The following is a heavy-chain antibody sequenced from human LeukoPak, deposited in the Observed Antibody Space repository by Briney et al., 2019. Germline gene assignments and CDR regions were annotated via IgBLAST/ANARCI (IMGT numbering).Heavy chain of an antibody. V-gene: IGHV3-7*03. CDR3: ARGGISRAAFDV. CDR2: IKEDGSGK. D-gene: IGHD2-21*01. Sequence: GGSLRLSCVASGFSFSTSWMSWVRQAPGKEPELVSNIKEDGSGKSYGDSVRGRFTISRDNAKNSLYLEMDSLRVEDTAVYYCARGGISRAAFDVWGQGTMVTVS. CDR1: GFSFSTSW. J-gene: IGHJ3*01.